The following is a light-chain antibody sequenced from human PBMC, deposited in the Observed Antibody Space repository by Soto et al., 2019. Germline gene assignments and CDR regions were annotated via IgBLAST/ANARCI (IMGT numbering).Light chain of an antibody. J-gene: IGKJ1*01. CDR1: QSISSW. Sequence: DIQMTQSPSTLSASVGDRVTITCRASQSISSWLGWYQQKPGKAPKLLIYDASNLESGVPPRFSGSGSGTDFTLTISSLQPDDFATYYCQQYISYSWTFGQGTKVEIK. CDR3: QQYISYSWT. CDR2: DAS. V-gene: IGKV1-5*01.